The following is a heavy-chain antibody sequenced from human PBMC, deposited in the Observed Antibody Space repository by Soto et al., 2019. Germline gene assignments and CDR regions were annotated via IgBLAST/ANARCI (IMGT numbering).Heavy chain of an antibody. V-gene: IGHV1-8*01. CDR1: GYTFTSYD. CDR2: MNPNSGNT. D-gene: IGHD3-22*01. CDR3: ARDRMIVVVITDAFDI. Sequence: ASVKVSCKASGYTFTSYDINWVRQATGQGLEWMGWMNPNSGNTGYAQKFQGRITMTRNTSISTAYMELSSLRSEDTAVYYCARDRMIVVVITDAFDIWGQGTMVTVSS. J-gene: IGHJ3*02.